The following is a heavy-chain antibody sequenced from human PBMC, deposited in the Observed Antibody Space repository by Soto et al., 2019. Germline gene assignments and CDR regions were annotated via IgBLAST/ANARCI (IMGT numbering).Heavy chain of an antibody. J-gene: IGHJ4*02. CDR2: IDPSDSQT. CDR3: ARQIYDSDSGPNFQYYFDS. D-gene: IGHD3-22*01. CDR1: VYSFGGYW. V-gene: IGHV5-10-1*01. Sequence: GESLNISYKRSVYSFGGYWITRVRQRHGKGLDWMGRIDPSDSQTYYSPSFRGHVAISAAKSITTAFLQWSSLRASDTAMYYCARQIYDSDSGPNFQYYFDSWGQGTLVTVSS.